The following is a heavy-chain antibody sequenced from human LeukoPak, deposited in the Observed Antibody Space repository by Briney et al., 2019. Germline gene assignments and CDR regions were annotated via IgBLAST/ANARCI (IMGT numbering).Heavy chain of an antibody. V-gene: IGHV3-74*01. CDR3: ARENIAASDNFEY. Sequence: PGGSLRLSCAASGFTFSGNWMHWVRQAPGKGLVWVSRIGGGGSTTTYADSVKSRFPISRDNAKSTLYLQMNSLSAEDTAVYYCARENIAASDNFEYWGQGTLVPVSS. D-gene: IGHD6-6*01. CDR1: GFTFSGNW. CDR2: IGGGGSTT. J-gene: IGHJ4*02.